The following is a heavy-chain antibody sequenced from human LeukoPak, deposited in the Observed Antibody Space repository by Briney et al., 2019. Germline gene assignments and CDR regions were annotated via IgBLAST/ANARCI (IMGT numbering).Heavy chain of an antibody. J-gene: IGHJ4*02. CDR3: ARWYNWNENYFDY. Sequence: GGSLRLSCAASGFTFSSYWMHWVRQAPGKGLGWVSRINSDGSSTCYADSVKSRFTISRDNARNTLNLQMNRLRAEDTAVYYCARWYNWNENYFDYWGQGTLVTVSS. CDR2: INSDGSST. CDR1: GFTFSSYW. V-gene: IGHV3-74*01. D-gene: IGHD1-20*01.